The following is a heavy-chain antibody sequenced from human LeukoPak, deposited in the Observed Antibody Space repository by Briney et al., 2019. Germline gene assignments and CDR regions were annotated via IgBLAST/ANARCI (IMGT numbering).Heavy chain of an antibody. CDR1: GYIFSTYG. D-gene: IGHD2-2*01. CDR2: INPNTGYT. J-gene: IGHJ6*02. V-gene: IGHV1-2*02. Sequence: SVKVSCTASGYIFSTYGISWVRQAPGQGLEWMGWINPNTGYTETAQKFQGRVTMTRDTSISTAYMELSRLRSDDTAVYYCTRDHCTRSSCYEDYYHGMDVWGQGSTVTVSS. CDR3: TRDHCTRSSCYEDYYHGMDV.